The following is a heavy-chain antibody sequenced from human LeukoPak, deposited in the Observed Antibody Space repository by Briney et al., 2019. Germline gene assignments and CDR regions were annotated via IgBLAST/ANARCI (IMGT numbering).Heavy chain of an antibody. J-gene: IGHJ4*02. CDR2: INSDGSST. CDR3: SRLWWPAGRGFDY. D-gene: IGHD2-21*01. CDR1: GFTFSSYW. V-gene: IGHV3-74*01. Sequence: GGSLRLSCAASGFTFSSYWMHWVRQAPGKGLVWVSRINSDGSSTSYADSVKGRFTISRDNAKNTLYLQMNSPRAEDTAVYYCSRLWWPAGRGFDYWGQGTLVTVSS.